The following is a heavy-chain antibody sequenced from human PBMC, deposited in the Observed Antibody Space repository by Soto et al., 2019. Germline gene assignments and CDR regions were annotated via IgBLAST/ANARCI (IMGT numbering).Heavy chain of an antibody. CDR1: GDSITRYK. J-gene: IGHJ4*02. D-gene: IGHD2-15*01. Sequence: SETLSPTCSVSGDSITRYKWSWIRHSPGKGLEWIANLYSSGDTNHNPSLKSRVTISVDTSKNQYSLKLGPATPADTAVYYCAREWSGFDYWGQGILVTVSS. CDR2: LYSSGDT. V-gene: IGHV4-59*01. CDR3: AREWSGFDY.